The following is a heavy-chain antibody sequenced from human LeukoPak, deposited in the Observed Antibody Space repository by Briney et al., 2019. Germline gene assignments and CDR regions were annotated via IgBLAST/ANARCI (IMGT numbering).Heavy chain of an antibody. J-gene: IGHJ4*02. Sequence: PGWSLRLSCAASGFTFSSYWIHWVRQAPGKGLVWVSRINGDGSSTNYADSVKGRFTISRDNAKNTLYLQMNSLRAEDTAVYHCAKTKGYSYGYYFDYWGQGTLVTVSS. CDR3: AKTKGYSYGYYFDY. D-gene: IGHD5-18*01. CDR1: GFTFSSYW. V-gene: IGHV3-74*01. CDR2: INGDGSST.